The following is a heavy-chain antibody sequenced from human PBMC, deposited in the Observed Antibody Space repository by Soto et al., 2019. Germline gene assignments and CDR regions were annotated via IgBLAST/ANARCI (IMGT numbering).Heavy chain of an antibody. CDR3: ASLRIYCRGETCYSGYHDF. J-gene: IGHJ4*02. CDR1: GFVFTTNA. V-gene: IGHV3-23*04. D-gene: IGHD2-15*01. Sequence: QLVESGGDLVQPGGSLRLSCAASGFVFTTNAMSWVRQRPGQGLEWVSAIRGSGDNTYYADSVKGRFSISRDNSKNILFLQMNSLRAEDTAMYYCASLRIYCRGETCYSGYHDFWGQGTQVTVSS. CDR2: IRGSGDNT.